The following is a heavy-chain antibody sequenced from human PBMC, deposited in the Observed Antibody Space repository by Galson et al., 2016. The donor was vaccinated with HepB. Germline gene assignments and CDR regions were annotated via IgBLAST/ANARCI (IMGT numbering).Heavy chain of an antibody. V-gene: IGHV3-72*01. CDR3: ASAIKGDYGYYFDY. D-gene: IGHD4-17*01. CDR2: TRNKARGYTT. J-gene: IGHJ4*02. CDR1: GFTFSDHY. Sequence: LRLSCAASGFTFSDHYMDWVRQAPGKGLEWVGRTRNKARGYTTQYAASVKDRITISRDDSKDSLYPQLNSLKIEDTAVYFCASAIKGDYGYYFDYWGQGIQVTVSS.